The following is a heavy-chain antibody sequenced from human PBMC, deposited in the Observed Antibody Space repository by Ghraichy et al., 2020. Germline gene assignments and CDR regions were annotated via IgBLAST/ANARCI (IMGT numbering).Heavy chain of an antibody. CDR1: GGSFSGYY. CDR2: INHSGST. D-gene: IGHD2-2*01. V-gene: IGHV4-34*01. J-gene: IGHJ4*02. Sequence: SETLSLTCAVYGGSFSGYYWSWIRQPPGKGLEWIGEINHSGSTNYNPSLKSRVTISVDTSKNQFSLKLSSVTAADTAVYYCARVRGPGFCSSTSCPPAPFDYWGQGTLVTVSS. CDR3: ARVRGPGFCSSTSCPPAPFDY.